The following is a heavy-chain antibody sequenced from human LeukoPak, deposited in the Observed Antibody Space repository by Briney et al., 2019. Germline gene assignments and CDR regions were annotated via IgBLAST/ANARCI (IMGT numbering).Heavy chain of an antibody. Sequence: GASVKVSCKASGYTFTLYYIHWVRQAPGQGLEWMGWISPNSGATNYAQSFQGRVTITRDTSTNTAHMELSRLRSDDTAVYYCARGDCSVSGCHGGNWFDPWGQGTPVTVSS. CDR1: GYTFTLYY. D-gene: IGHD2-15*01. CDR3: ARGDCSVSGCHGGNWFDP. CDR2: ISPNSGAT. J-gene: IGHJ5*02. V-gene: IGHV1-2*02.